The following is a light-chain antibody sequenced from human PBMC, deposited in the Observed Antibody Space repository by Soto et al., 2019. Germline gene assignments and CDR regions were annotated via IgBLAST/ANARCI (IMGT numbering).Light chain of an antibody. Sequence: DIQLIQSPSSLSASVGDRVTSTCHTIQRVSSYLNWDQQKPGKAPKLLINAVSTLHSGVPSRFSGSGSETDVTLTISSLQPEDSGTYYCQQSYTTPSWTFGQGTKVEI. V-gene: IGKV1-39*01. J-gene: IGKJ1*01. CDR1: QRVSSY. CDR3: QQSYTTPSWT. CDR2: AVS.